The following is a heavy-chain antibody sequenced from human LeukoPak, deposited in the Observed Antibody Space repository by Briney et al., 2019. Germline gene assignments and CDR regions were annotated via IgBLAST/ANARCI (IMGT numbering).Heavy chain of an antibody. Sequence: PGGSLRLSCAASGFTFSDYYMSWIRQAPGKGLEWVSYISSSGSTIYYADSVKGRFTISRDNAKNSLYLQMNSLRAEDTAVYYCARPPLYSSGWNENWFDPWGQGTLVTVSS. CDR1: GFTFSDYY. CDR2: ISSSGSTI. CDR3: ARPPLYSSGWNENWFDP. V-gene: IGHV3-11*01. D-gene: IGHD6-19*01. J-gene: IGHJ5*02.